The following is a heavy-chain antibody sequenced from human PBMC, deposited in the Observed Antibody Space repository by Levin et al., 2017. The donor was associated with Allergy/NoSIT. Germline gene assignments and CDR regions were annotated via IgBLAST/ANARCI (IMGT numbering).Heavy chain of an antibody. CDR2: INTNTGNP. V-gene: IGHV7-4-1*02. Sequence: GASVKVSCKASGYTFTSYAMNWVRQAPGQGLEWMGWINTNTGNPTYAQGFTGRFVFSLDTSVSTAYLQISSLKAEDTAVYYCAFLRGVTTWEAFDIWGQGTMVTVSS. J-gene: IGHJ3*02. CDR3: AFLRGVTTWEAFDI. D-gene: IGHD4-17*01. CDR1: GYTFTSYA.